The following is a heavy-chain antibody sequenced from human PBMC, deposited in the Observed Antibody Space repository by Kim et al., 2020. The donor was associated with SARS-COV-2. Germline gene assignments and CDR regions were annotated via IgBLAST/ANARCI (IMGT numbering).Heavy chain of an antibody. D-gene: IGHD6-19*01. CDR3: ATDLVAVADDAFDI. CDR1: GYTLTELS. V-gene: IGHV1-24*01. CDR2: FDPEDGET. J-gene: IGHJ3*02. Sequence: ASVKVSCKVSGYTLTELSMHWVRQAPGKGLEWMGGFDPEDGETIYAQKFQGRVTMTEDTSTDTAYMELSSLRSEDTAVYYCATDLVAVADDAFDIWGQGTMVTVSS.